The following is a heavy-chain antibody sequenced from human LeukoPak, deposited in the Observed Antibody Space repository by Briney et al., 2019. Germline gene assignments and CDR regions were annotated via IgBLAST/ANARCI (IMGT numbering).Heavy chain of an antibody. CDR3: ARDSGYGGNSIDY. CDR1: GGSFSGYY. D-gene: IGHD4-23*01. CDR2: INHSGST. V-gene: IGHV4-34*01. Sequence: SETLSLTCAVYGGSFSGYYWSWIRQPPGEGLEWIGEINHSGSTNYNPSLKSRVTISVDTSKNQFSLKLSSVTAADTAVYYCARDSGYGGNSIDYWGQGTLVTVSS. J-gene: IGHJ4*02.